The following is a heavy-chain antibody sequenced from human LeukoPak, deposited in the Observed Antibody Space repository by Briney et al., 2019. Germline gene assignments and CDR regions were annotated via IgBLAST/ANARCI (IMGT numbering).Heavy chain of an antibody. CDR3: ARGSTWGGLDY. V-gene: IGHV3-23*01. CDR1: GFTFSSYA. J-gene: IGHJ4*02. CDR2: ISGSGGNT. D-gene: IGHD2-21*01. Sequence: GGSLRLSCAASGFTFSSYAMSWVRQAPGKGLEWVSGISGSGGNTYLADSVEGRFTIARDNSKTTLYLQMNSLRADDTAVYSCARGSTWGGLDYWGQGTLVTVST.